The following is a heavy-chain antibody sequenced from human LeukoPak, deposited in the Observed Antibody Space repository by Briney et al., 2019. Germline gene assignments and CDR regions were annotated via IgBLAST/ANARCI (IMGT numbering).Heavy chain of an antibody. J-gene: IGHJ5*02. V-gene: IGHV4-30-4*01. D-gene: IGHD2-15*01. CDR1: GGSISSGASY. Sequence: SQTLSLTCTVSGGSISSGASYWSWIRQPPGKGLEWIGYIYYSGSTYYNPSLKSRVTISVDTSKNQFSLKLSSVTAADTAVYYCARDLGYCSGGSCYSGPNWFDPWGQGTLVTASS. CDR2: IYYSGST. CDR3: ARDLGYCSGGSCYSGPNWFDP.